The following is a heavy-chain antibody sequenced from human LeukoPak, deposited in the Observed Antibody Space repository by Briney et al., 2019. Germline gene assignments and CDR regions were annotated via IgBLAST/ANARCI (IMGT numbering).Heavy chain of an antibody. CDR1: GGSISSPNW. D-gene: IGHD1-26*01. CDR3: ARVGHNWFDP. Sequence: PSETLSLTCAVSGGSISSPNWWTWVRQPLGKGLEWIGEIYHSGRTNSNPSLESRVIMSVDKSKNQFSLKLTSVTAADTAVYYCARVGHNWFDPWGQGTLVTVSS. CDR2: IYHSGRT. J-gene: IGHJ5*02. V-gene: IGHV4-4*02.